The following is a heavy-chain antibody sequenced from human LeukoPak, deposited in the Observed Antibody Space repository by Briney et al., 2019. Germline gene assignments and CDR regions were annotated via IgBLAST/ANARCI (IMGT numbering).Heavy chain of an antibody. J-gene: IGHJ4*02. Sequence: PSETLSLTCAVYGGSFSGYYWSWIRQPPGKGLEWIGEINHSGSTDYNPSLKSRLTTSVDTSKNQFSLKMSSVTAADTAVYYCARGDGRDGYKGRLDYWGQGTLVTVSS. CDR2: INHSGST. CDR3: ARGDGRDGYKGRLDY. CDR1: GGSFSGYY. V-gene: IGHV4-34*01. D-gene: IGHD5-24*01.